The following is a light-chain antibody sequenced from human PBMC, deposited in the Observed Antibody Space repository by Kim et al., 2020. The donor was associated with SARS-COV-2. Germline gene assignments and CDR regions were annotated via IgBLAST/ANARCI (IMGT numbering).Light chain of an antibody. CDR3: QAWDSSTAV. V-gene: IGLV3-1*01. Sequence: SYELTQPPSVSVSPGQTASISCSGDKLGDRFACWYQQKQGQSPVLVIYQDSKRPSGIPERISGSNSGNTATLTISGTQAMDEADYYCQAWDSSTAVFGVG. CDR1: KLGDRF. CDR2: QDS. J-gene: IGLJ2*01.